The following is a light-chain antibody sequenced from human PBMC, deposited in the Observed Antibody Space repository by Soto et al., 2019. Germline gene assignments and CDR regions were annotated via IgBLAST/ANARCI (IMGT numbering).Light chain of an antibody. V-gene: IGKV1-39*01. Sequence: DIQMTQSPSSLSASVGDRVTITCRASQSISSYLNWYQQKPGKAPKLLIYAASRLQSGVPSRFSGSGSGTDFTLTISSLQPEDFATYYCQQSYSTPITFGGGTKVDIK. J-gene: IGKJ4*01. CDR1: QSISSY. CDR3: QQSYSTPIT. CDR2: AAS.